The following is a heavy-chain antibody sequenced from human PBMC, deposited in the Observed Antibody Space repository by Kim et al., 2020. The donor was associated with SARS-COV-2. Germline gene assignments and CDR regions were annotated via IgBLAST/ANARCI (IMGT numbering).Heavy chain of an antibody. CDR2: ISAYNGNT. D-gene: IGHD7-27*01. V-gene: IGHV1-18*01. J-gene: IGHJ3*02. CDR1: GYTFTSYG. CDR3: ARDFWRRQLGRGNAFDI. Sequence: ASVKVSCKASGYTFTSYGISWVRQAPGQGLEWMGWISAYNGNTNYAQKLQGRVTMTTDTSTSTAYMELRSLRSDDTAVYYCARDFWRRQLGRGNAFDIWGQGTMVTVSS.